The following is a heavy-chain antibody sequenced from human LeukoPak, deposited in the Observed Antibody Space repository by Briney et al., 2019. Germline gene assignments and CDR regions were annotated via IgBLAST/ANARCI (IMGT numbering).Heavy chain of an antibody. V-gene: IGHV5-51*01. D-gene: IGHD1-26*01. J-gene: IGHJ4*02. CDR2: IYPGDSDT. CDR3: ASLGPSGSHPMDY. Sequence: GESLKISCKGSGYRFTNYWIGWVRQMPGKGLEWMGIIYPGDSDTRYSPSFQGQVTISADKSISTAYLQWSSLKASDTAMYYCASLGPSGSHPMDYWGQGTLVTVSS. CDR1: GYRFTNYW.